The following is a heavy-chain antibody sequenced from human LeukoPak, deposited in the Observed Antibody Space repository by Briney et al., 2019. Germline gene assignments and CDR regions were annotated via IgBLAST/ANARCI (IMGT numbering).Heavy chain of an antibody. J-gene: IGHJ5*02. CDR1: GYIFTSFA. CDR2: INPRGTAT. CDR3: ARDTSEGDYAWWFDP. Sequence: GASVKVSCKASGYIFTSFAMNWVRQAPGQGLEWMGLINPRGTATRYAESFQGRLTLTRDLSTSTDYMELSSLRSDDTAVYFCARDTSEGDYAWWFDPWGQGTLVTVAS. V-gene: IGHV1-46*01. D-gene: IGHD3-16*01.